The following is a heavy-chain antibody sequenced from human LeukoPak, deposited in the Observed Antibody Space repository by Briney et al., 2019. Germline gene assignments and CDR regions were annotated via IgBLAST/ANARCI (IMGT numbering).Heavy chain of an antibody. D-gene: IGHD2-2*02. J-gene: IGHJ4*02. CDR2: INWNGGST. V-gene: IGHV3-20*04. Sequence: PGGSLRLSCAASGFTFDDYGMSWVRQAPGKGLEWVSGINWNGGSTGYADSVKGRFTISRDNAKNSLYLQMNSLRAEDTALYCCARLRDIVVVPAAIDYWGQGTLVTVSS. CDR1: GFTFDDYG. CDR3: ARLRDIVVVPAAIDY.